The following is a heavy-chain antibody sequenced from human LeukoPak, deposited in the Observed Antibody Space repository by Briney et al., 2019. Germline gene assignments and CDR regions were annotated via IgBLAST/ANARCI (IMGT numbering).Heavy chain of an antibody. J-gene: IGHJ3*02. CDR2: ISYSGST. CDR1: GGSISSYY. V-gene: IGHV4-59*08. CDR3: ARQGYDILTGYIDAFVM. D-gene: IGHD3-9*01. Sequence: PSETLSLTCTVSGGSISSYYWSWIRQPPGKGLEWIGYISYSGSTNYNPSLKSRVTISIDTSKNQFSLKLRSVTAADTAIYYCARQGYDILTGYIDAFVMWGERPVVSVSS.